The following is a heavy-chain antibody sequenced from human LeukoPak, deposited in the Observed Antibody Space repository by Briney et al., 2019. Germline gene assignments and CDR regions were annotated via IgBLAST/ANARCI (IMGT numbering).Heavy chain of an antibody. CDR3: ARQTYCTSTSCHYYYYYMDV. CDR1: GYTFTSCG. CDR2: ISAYNGNT. D-gene: IGHD2-2*01. J-gene: IGHJ6*03. V-gene: IGHV1-18*01. Sequence: ASVKVSCKASGYTFTSCGISWVRQAPGQGLEWMGWISAYNGNTNYAQKLQGRVTMTRDTSTSTVYMELSRLRYEDTAVYYCARQTYCTSTSCHYYYYYMDVWGKGTTVTISS.